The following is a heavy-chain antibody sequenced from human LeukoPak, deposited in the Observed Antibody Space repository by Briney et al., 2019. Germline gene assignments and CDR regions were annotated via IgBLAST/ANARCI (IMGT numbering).Heavy chain of an antibody. Sequence: GGSLRLSCAASGFTFSSYGMHWVRQAPGKGLEWVAFIRYDGSNKYYADSVKGRFTISRDNSKNTLYLQMNSLRAEDTAVYYCAREGYSGYEYAFDIWGQGTMVTVSS. CDR3: AREGYSGYEYAFDI. J-gene: IGHJ3*02. D-gene: IGHD5-12*01. CDR2: IRYDGSNK. CDR1: GFTFSSYG. V-gene: IGHV3-30*02.